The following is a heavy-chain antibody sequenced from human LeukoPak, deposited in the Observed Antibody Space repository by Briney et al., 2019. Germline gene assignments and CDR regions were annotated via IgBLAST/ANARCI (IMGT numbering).Heavy chain of an antibody. CDR2: IYSGGNT. CDR3: AREVPAAIGTFDI. CDR1: GFTVSSNY. Sequence: GGSLRLSCAASGFTVSSNYMSWVRQAPGKGLEWVSVIYSGGNTYYGDSVKGRFTISRDNSKNTLYLQMNSLRAEDTAVYYCAREVPAAIGTFDIWGRGTMVTVSS. J-gene: IGHJ3*02. D-gene: IGHD2-2*01. V-gene: IGHV3-66*01.